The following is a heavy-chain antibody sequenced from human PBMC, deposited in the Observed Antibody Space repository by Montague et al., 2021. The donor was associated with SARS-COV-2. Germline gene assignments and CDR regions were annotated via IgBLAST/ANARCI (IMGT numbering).Heavy chain of an antibody. V-gene: IGHV3-7*01. CDR3: ARDSFWSSYYTDYYGMDV. D-gene: IGHD3-3*01. CDR1: GFTFSSYW. CDR2: IKQDGSEK. Sequence: SLRLSCAASGFTFSSYWMSWVRQAPGKGLEWVANIKQDGSEKYYVDSVEGRFTISRDNAKNSLYLQMNSLRAEDTAVYYCARDSFWSSYYTDYYGMDVWGQGTTVTVSS. J-gene: IGHJ6*02.